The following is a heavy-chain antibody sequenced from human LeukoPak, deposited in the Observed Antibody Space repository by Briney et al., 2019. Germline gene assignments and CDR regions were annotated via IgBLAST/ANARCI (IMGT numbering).Heavy chain of an antibody. CDR1: GFTVSSNY. CDR3: ARSQGGTMSLRHFDL. V-gene: IGHV3-53*01. D-gene: IGHD3-22*01. CDR2: INSGGNA. Sequence: AGGSLRLSCAASGFTVSSNYMNWVRQAPGKGLEWVSVINSGGNAYYAASVKGRFTISRDNSENMLYLQMNSPRADDTAVYYCARSQGGTMSLRHFDLWGRGTLVTVSS. J-gene: IGHJ2*01.